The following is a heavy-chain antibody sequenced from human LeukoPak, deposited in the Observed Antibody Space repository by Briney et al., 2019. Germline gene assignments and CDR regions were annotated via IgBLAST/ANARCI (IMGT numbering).Heavy chain of an antibody. CDR2: ISYDGSNK. J-gene: IGHJ4*02. D-gene: IGHD6-13*01. CDR1: GLTFNIYA. CDR3: ARGQHLDYLDY. Sequence: PGRSQRLFCGASGLTFNIYAMHWVRQARAKALEEGAVISYDGSNKYYADSVKGRFTISRDNSKNTLYLQMNSLRAEDTAVYYCARGQHLDYLDYWGEGTLVTVSS. V-gene: IGHV3-30-3*01.